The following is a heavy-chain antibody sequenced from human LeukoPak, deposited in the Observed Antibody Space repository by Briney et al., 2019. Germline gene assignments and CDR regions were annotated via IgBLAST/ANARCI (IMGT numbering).Heavy chain of an antibody. J-gene: IGHJ2*01. V-gene: IGHV3-15*01. CDR1: GFTFTNAW. D-gene: IGHD1-1*01. CDR2: IKSKTDVGTT. Sequence: PGGSLRLTCAASGFTFTNAWMSWVRQAPGKGLEWIGRIKSKTDVGTTDYAAPVKGRFTISRDHSDNTLYLQMNSLKTEDTAVYFCTTETNCYFDLWGRGTLVTVSS. CDR3: TTETNCYFDL.